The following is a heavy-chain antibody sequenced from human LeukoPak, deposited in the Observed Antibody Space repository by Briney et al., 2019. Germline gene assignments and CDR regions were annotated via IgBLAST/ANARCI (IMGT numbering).Heavy chain of an antibody. CDR3: ARVQRGYCSSTSCYYFDF. D-gene: IGHD2-2*01. CDR1: RFTFSDAW. J-gene: IGHJ4*02. Sequence: GGSLRLSCAASRFTFSDAWMNWVRQAPGKGLEWVSSISISSSSIYYADSMKGRFTISRDNAKNSLYLQMNSLRAEDTAVYYCARVQRGYCSSTSCYYFDFWGQGTLVTVSS. CDR2: ISISSSSI. V-gene: IGHV3-21*01.